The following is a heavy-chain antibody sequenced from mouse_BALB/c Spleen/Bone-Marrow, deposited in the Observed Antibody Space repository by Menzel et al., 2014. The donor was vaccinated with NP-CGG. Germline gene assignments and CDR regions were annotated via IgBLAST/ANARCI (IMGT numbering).Heavy chain of an antibody. V-gene: IGHV5-4*02. CDR1: GFTFSDYY. Sequence: EVHLVESGGGLVKPGGSLKLSCAASGFTFSDYYMYWVRQTPEKRLEWVATISDGGSYTYYPDSVKGRFTISRDNAKNNLYLQMSSLKSEDTAMYYCARWNYGNYGAMDYWGQGTSVTVSS. J-gene: IGHJ4*01. CDR2: ISDGGSYT. D-gene: IGHD2-1*01. CDR3: ARWNYGNYGAMDY.